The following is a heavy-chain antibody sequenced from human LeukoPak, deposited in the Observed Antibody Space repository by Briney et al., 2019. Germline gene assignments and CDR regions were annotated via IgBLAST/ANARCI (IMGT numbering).Heavy chain of an antibody. Sequence: GGSLRLSCAGSGFIFSDYYIAWVRQAPGKGLEWVGRNRNKANSYSTEYGASVKGRFSISRDESNNAVYLQMSSLKAEDTAVYYCVRCHSETYLYYFDYWGQGTLVTVSS. V-gene: IGHV3-72*01. J-gene: IGHJ4*02. CDR1: GFIFSDYY. D-gene: IGHD1-26*01. CDR3: VRCHSETYLYYFDY. CDR2: NRNKANSYST.